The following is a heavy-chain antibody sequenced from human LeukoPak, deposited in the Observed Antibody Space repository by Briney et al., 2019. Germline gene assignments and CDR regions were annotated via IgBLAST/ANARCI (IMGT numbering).Heavy chain of an antibody. CDR1: GFTFDDYA. Sequence: GGSLRLSCVASGFTFDDYAMHWVRQAPGKGLEWVSGISWNSGSIGYADSVKGRFTISRDNAKNSLYLQMNSLRAEDTALYYCAKDGEQYYYGSGSPWDYWGQGTLVTVSS. CDR3: AKDGEQYYYGSGSPWDY. CDR2: ISWNSGSI. J-gene: IGHJ4*02. V-gene: IGHV3-9*01. D-gene: IGHD3-10*01.